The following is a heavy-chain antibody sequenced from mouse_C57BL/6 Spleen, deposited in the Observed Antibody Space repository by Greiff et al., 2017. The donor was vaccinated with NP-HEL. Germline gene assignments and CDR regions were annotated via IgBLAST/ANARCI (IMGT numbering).Heavy chain of an antibody. V-gene: IGHV1-82*01. D-gene: IGHD2-14*01. Sequence: QVQLQQSGPELVKPGASVKISCKASGYAFSSSWMNWVKQRPGKGLEWIGRIYPGDGDTNYNGKFKGKATLTADKSSSTAYMQLSSLTSEDSAVYVCARSGEYDYYYAMDYWGQGTSVTVSS. CDR3: ARSGEYDYYYAMDY. CDR1: GYAFSSSW. CDR2: IYPGDGDT. J-gene: IGHJ4*01.